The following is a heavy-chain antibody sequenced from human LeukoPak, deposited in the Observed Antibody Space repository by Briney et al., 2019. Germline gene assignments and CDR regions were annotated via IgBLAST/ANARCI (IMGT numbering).Heavy chain of an antibody. V-gene: IGHV3-48*03. Sequence: GGSLRLSCAASGFTFSSYEMSWVRQAPGKGLEWGSYISSSGSTIYYADSVKGRFTISRDNAKNPLYLQMNSLRAEDTAVYYCARGEVDGYNFGGQGTLVTVSS. J-gene: IGHJ4*02. CDR3: ARGEVDGYNF. CDR1: GFTFSSYE. CDR2: ISSSGSTI. D-gene: IGHD5-24*01.